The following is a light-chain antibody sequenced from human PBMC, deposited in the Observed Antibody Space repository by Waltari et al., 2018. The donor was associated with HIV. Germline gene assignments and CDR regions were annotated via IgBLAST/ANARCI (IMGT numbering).Light chain of an antibody. Sequence: EVVLTQSPATLSLSPGETATLSCTASQNVGRFLAWYQKKPGQAPRLLIHDASNRAPDVPARFSALAAGTDFTLTISSLEPEDFAVYYCQQRSNWPPITFGQGTRLEIK. CDR2: DAS. V-gene: IGKV3-11*01. CDR1: QNVGRF. J-gene: IGKJ5*01. CDR3: QQRSNWPPIT.